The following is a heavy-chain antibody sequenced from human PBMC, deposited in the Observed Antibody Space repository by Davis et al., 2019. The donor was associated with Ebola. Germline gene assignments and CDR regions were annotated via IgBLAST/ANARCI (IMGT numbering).Heavy chain of an antibody. Sequence: MPSETLSLTCTVSGGSISSSSYYWGWIRQPPGKGLEWIGSIYYSGSTYYNPSLKSRVTISVDTSKNQFSLKLSSVTAADTAVYYCARRNDSSGYYLYWGQGTLVTVSS. J-gene: IGHJ4*02. CDR3: ARRNDSSGYYLY. CDR1: GGSISSSSYY. V-gene: IGHV4-39*01. D-gene: IGHD3-22*01. CDR2: IYYSGST.